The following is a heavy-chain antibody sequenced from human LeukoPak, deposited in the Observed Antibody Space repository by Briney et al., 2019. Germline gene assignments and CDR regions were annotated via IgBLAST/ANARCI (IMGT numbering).Heavy chain of an antibody. CDR2: ISGSAGII. CDR1: GFTFSSYT. D-gene: IGHD3-22*01. Sequence: PGGSLRLSCAASGFTFSSYTMSWVRQAPGKGLEWVSAISGSAGIIYDADSVKGRFTISRDNSKNTLCLQMNSLRAEDTAVYYCAKDYYVPNYWGQGTLVTVSS. CDR3: AKDYYVPNY. J-gene: IGHJ4*02. V-gene: IGHV3-23*01.